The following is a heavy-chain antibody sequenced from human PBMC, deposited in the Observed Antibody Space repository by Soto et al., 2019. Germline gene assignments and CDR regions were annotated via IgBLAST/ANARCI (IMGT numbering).Heavy chain of an antibody. D-gene: IGHD6-6*01. CDR3: AVLSSPSGSIYFDY. V-gene: IGHV3-21*01. CDR1: GFPFSSYS. CDR2: ISSSSSYI. J-gene: IGHJ4*02. Sequence: GGSLRLSCTASGFPFSSYSINWVRQAPGKGLEWVSSISSSSSYIYYADSVKGRFTISRDNAKNSPYLQMNSLRAEDTAVYYCAVLSSPSGSIYFDYWGQGTLVTVSS.